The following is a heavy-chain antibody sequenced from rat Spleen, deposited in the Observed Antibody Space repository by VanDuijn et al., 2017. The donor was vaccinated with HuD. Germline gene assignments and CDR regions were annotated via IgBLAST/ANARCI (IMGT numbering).Heavy chain of an antibody. Sequence: EVQLVESGGGLVQPGRSLKLSCAASGFTFSDYYMAWVRQAPTKGLEWVATISYEGSRTYYGDSVKGRFTISRDNAKSTLYLQMNSLRSEDTATYYCARQKFITMMVVITSDWYFDFWGPGTMVTVSS. V-gene: IGHV5-22*01. CDR1: GFTFSDYY. CDR2: ISYEGSRT. CDR3: ARQKFITMMVVITSDWYFDF. J-gene: IGHJ1*01. D-gene: IGHD1-12*02.